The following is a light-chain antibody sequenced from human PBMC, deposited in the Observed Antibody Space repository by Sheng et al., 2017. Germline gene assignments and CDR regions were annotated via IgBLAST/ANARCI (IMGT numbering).Light chain of an antibody. Sequence: DIQMTQSPSFLSAFIGDRVTITCRASQRISNYLNWYQKKPGKAPKVLIYGASTLETGVPSRFSGRGSGTDFTLTISSLQPEDSATYICQQSYIMPFTFGQGTKLEIK. CDR2: GAS. V-gene: IGKV1-39*01. CDR1: QRISNY. CDR3: QQSYIMPFT. J-gene: IGKJ2*01.